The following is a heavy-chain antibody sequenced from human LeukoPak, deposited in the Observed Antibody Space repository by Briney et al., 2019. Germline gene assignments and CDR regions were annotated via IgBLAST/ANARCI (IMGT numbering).Heavy chain of an antibody. V-gene: IGHV3-21*01. CDR1: GFTFSSYS. CDR2: ISSSSSYI. J-gene: IGHJ6*03. Sequence: GGSLRLSCAASGFTFSSYSMNWVRQAPGKGLEWVSSISSSSSYIYYADSVKGRFTISRDNAKNSLYLQMNCLRAEDTAVYYCARDPRSHYYYYYMDVWGKGTTVTVSS. CDR3: ARDPRSHYYYYYMDV.